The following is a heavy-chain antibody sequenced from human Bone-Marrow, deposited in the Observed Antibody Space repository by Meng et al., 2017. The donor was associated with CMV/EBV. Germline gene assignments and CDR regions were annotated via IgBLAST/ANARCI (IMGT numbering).Heavy chain of an antibody. D-gene: IGHD1-7*01. CDR1: GYSIRSGYY. CDR3: ARGGPPPYNWNYSVYYYYGMDV. V-gene: IGHV4-38-2*02. Sequence: SETLSLTCTVSGYSIRSGYYWGWIRQPPGKGLEWIGSIYLSGSTYYNPSLKSRVTISVDTSKNQFSLKLSSVTAADTAVYYCARGGPPPYNWNYSVYYYYGMDVWGQGTTVTVSS. CDR2: IYLSGST. J-gene: IGHJ6*02.